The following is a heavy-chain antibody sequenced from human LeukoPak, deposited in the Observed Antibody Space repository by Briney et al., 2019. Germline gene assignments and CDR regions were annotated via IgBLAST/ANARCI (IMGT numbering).Heavy chain of an antibody. CDR3: ARPYCSSTSCYLYAFDI. D-gene: IGHD2-2*01. J-gene: IGHJ3*02. V-gene: IGHV4-39*01. CDR2: IYYSGST. Sequence: SEALSLTCTVSGGSISSSSYYWGWIRQPPGKGLEWIGSIYYSGSTYYNPSLKSRVTISVDTSKNQFSLKLSSVTAADTAVYYCARPYCSSTSCYLYAFDIWGQGTMVTVPS. CDR1: GGSISSSSYY.